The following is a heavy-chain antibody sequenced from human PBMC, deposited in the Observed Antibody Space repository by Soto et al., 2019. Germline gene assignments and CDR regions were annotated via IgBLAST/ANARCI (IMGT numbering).Heavy chain of an antibody. Sequence: QVQLQESGPGVVKPSGTLSLTCAVSGDSISSGGWWIWVRQPPGKGLEWIGEIYHSGSTNYNPSLKSRVTILVDMSKNHFSLNLNSVNVADTAIYYCAKDGRNGYNLFYWGQGTRVTVSS. D-gene: IGHD5-12*01. CDR1: GDSISSGGW. CDR3: AKDGRNGYNLFY. V-gene: IGHV4-4*02. J-gene: IGHJ4*02. CDR2: IYHSGST.